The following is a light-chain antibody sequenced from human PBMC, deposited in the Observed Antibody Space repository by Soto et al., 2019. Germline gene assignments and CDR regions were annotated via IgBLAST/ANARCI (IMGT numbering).Light chain of an antibody. Sequence: DIQMTQSPSALSASVGDRITITCRASQSIISYLNWYQQKPGKAPKLLIYAASSLQSGVPSRFSGSGSGTDFTLTISSLQPEDFATYYCQQSYSTPLPFGGGTKVDIK. J-gene: IGKJ4*01. CDR3: QQSYSTPLP. CDR2: AAS. CDR1: QSIISY. V-gene: IGKV1-39*01.